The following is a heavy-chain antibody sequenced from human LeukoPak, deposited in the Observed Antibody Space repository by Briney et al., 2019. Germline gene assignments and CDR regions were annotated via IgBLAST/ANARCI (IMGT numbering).Heavy chain of an antibody. D-gene: IGHD1-1*01. V-gene: IGHV4-39*07. CDR3: ARAHPELAGAFDI. CDR2: IYHSGST. Sequence: PSETLSLTCTVSGGSISSSSYYWGWIRQPPGKGLEWIGYIYHSGSTYYNPSLKSRVTISVDRSKNQFSLKLSSVTAADTAVYYCARAHPELAGAFDIWGQGTMVTVSS. CDR1: GGSISSSSYY. J-gene: IGHJ3*02.